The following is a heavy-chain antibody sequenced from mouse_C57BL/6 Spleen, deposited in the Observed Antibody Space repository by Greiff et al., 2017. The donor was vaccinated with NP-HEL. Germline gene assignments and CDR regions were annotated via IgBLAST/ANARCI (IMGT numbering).Heavy chain of an antibody. Sequence: EVQLQQSGPELVKPGASVKISCKASGYTFTDYYMNWVKQSHGKSLEWIGDINPNNGGTSYNQKFKGKATLTVDKSSSTAYMELRSLTSEDSAVYYVASLGDYGSSYFDYWGQGTTLTVSS. CDR1: GYTFTDYY. D-gene: IGHD1-1*01. J-gene: IGHJ2*01. V-gene: IGHV1-26*01. CDR3: ASLGDYGSSYFDY. CDR2: INPNNGGT.